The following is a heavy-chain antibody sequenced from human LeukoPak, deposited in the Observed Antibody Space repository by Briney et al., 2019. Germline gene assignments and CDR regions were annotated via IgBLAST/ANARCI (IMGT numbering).Heavy chain of an antibody. CDR2: INSDGSST. CDR1: GFTFSSYW. V-gene: IGHV3-74*01. J-gene: IGHJ5*02. CDR3: AREIERWFDP. Sequence: GGSLRLSCAASGFTFSSYWMHWVRQAPGKGLLWVSRINSDGSSTSYADSVKGRFTISRDNSKNTLYLQMNSLRAEDTAVYYCAREIERWFDPWGQGTLVTVSS.